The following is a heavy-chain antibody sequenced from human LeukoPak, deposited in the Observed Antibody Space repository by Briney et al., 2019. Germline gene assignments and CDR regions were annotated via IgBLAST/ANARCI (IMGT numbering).Heavy chain of an antibody. CDR3: ARHFGT. CDR2: IYHSGST. J-gene: IGHJ4*02. Sequence: SETLSLTCAVSGVFISSSNWWSWVRQPPGKGLEWIGEIYHSGSTNYNPSFKRRVTISVDKSNNRFSLKLSSVTAADTAVYYCARHFGTWGQGTLVTVSS. D-gene: IGHD3/OR15-3a*01. CDR1: GVFISSSNW. V-gene: IGHV4-4*02.